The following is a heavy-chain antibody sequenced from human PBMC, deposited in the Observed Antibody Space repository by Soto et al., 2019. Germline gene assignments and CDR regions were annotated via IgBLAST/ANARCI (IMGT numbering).Heavy chain of an antibody. V-gene: IGHV3-23*01. J-gene: IGHJ6*02. CDR3: AKRMYNDMRSGMDV. CDR1: GFTFRSYA. D-gene: IGHD1-1*01. Sequence: GGSLRLSCEASGFTFRSYAMSWVRQAPGKGLEWVAGISVSGGSTYYTDSVRGRFTISRDNSKNTVYLQMNSLRVEDRAVYYCAKRMYNDMRSGMDVWGQGTTVTV. CDR2: ISVSGGST.